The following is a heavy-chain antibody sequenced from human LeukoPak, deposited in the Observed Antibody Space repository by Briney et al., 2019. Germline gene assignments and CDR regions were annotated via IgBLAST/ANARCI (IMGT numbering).Heavy chain of an antibody. Sequence: SETLSLTCTVSGGSISSYYWSWIRQPPGKGLEWIGYIYYSGSTNYNPSLKSRVTISVDTSKNQFSLKLSSVTAADTAVYYCARDLGERDDYSNYKDAFDIWGQGTMVTVSS. D-gene: IGHD4-11*01. J-gene: IGHJ3*02. CDR3: ARDLGERDDYSNYKDAFDI. CDR1: GGSISSYY. V-gene: IGHV4-59*01. CDR2: IYYSGST.